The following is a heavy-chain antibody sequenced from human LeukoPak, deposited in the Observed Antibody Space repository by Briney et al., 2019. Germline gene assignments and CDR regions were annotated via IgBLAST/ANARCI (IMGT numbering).Heavy chain of an antibody. CDR3: ARAGDYDYVWGSYRPYNWFDP. Sequence: ETLSLTCAVYGGSFSGYYWSWIRQPPGKGLEWVANIKEDGSEKYYVDSVKGRFTISRDNAKNSLYLQMNSLRAEDTAVYYCARAGDYDYVWGSYRPYNWFDPWGQGTLVTVSS. J-gene: IGHJ5*02. D-gene: IGHD3-16*02. CDR1: GGSFSGYY. V-gene: IGHV3-7*01. CDR2: IKEDGSEK.